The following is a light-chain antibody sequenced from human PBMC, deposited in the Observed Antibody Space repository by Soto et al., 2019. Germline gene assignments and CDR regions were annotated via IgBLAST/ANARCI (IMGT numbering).Light chain of an antibody. V-gene: IGLV1-44*01. CDR3: AAWDDSLNGCV. Sequence: QSGLTQPPSASGTPGQRVTISCSGSSSNIGTYRVSWYQHFPGTAPRLLIYSDNQRPSGVPDRFSASKSGASASLAISGLQSEDEAYFYCAAWDDSLNGCVFGTGTKVTVL. J-gene: IGLJ1*01. CDR1: SSNIGTYR. CDR2: SDN.